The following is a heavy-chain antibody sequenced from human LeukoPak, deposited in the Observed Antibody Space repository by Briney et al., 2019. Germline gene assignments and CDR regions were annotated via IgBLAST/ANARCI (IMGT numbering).Heavy chain of an antibody. CDR3: ARGWAYLDP. CDR1: GFTFNTHW. D-gene: IGHD5-24*01. J-gene: IGHJ5*02. Sequence: PGGSLRLSCEASGFTFNTHWMTWVRQAPGKGLEWVANMKEDGREIYYLDSVKGRFTISRDNSKNSLYLQMNSLRVEDTAMYYCARGWAYLDPWGQGTLVTVSS. V-gene: IGHV3-7*01. CDR2: MKEDGREI.